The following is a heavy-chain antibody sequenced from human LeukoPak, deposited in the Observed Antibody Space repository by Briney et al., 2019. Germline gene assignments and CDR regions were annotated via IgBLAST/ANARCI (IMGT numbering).Heavy chain of an antibody. Sequence: AVSVTPSCAASTFTFSNFDRTCVRQAPGIGREWVISTCSGGRNSYHADYVRGRFTMSRDNSKNTLYLQMNSVRAEDTAVYYCAKEASYCTNGVLYSRIFDTWGQGTLVTVSS. CDR1: TFTFSNFD. D-gene: IGHD2-8*01. J-gene: IGHJ5*02. CDR2: TCSGGRNS. CDR3: AKEASYCTNGVLYSRIFDT. V-gene: IGHV3-23*03.